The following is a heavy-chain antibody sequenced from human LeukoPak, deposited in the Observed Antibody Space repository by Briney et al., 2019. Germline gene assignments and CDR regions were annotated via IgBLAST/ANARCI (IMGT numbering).Heavy chain of an antibody. D-gene: IGHD3-22*01. CDR1: GYSFTSYW. CDR2: IYPGDSDT. V-gene: IGHV5-51*01. Sequence: GGSLKISCKGSGYSFTSYWIGWVRQMPGKGLEWMGIIYPGDSDTRYSPSFQGRVTISADKSISTAYLQWSSLKASDTAMYYCARQSRMGLITFDYWGQGTLVTVSS. CDR3: ARQSRMGLITFDY. J-gene: IGHJ4*02.